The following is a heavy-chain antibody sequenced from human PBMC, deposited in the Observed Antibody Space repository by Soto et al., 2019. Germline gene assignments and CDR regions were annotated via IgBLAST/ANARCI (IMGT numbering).Heavy chain of an antibody. CDR3: ARLCRSPSCYGGPDAFDI. J-gene: IGHJ3*02. Sequence: GESLKISCKGSGFTFTDYLISWVLQMPGKGLEWMGRIDPADSYSDYSPSFQGHVTISADKSINTAYLNLRSLKASDTAVYYCARLCRSPSCYGGPDAFDIWGQGTMVTVSS. V-gene: IGHV5-10-1*01. D-gene: IGHD2-2*01. CDR1: GFTFTDYL. CDR2: IDPADSYS.